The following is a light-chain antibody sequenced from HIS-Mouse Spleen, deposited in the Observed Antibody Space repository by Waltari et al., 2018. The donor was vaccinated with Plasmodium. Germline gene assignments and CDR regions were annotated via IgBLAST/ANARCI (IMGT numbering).Light chain of an antibody. Sequence: DIQMTQSPSSLSASVANSVPITCQASQDISNYLNWYQQKPGKAPKLLIYDASNLETGVPSRFSGSGSGTDFTFTISSLQPEDIATYYCQQYDNLPPLFTFGPGTKVDIK. V-gene: IGKV1-33*01. CDR1: QDISNY. CDR2: DAS. J-gene: IGKJ3*01. CDR3: QQYDNLPPLFT.